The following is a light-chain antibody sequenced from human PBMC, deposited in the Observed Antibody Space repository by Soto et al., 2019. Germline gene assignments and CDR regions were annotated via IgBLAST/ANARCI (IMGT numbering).Light chain of an antibody. CDR2: GAS. CDR3: QQYKNWPL. Sequence: MTQSPATLSVSPGERVTLSCRTSHSVNSHVAWYQQKPGQAPRLLLYGASTRATGIPVRFGGSGFGTEFTLTISSLQSDDFAVYYCQQYKNWPLFGQGTRLEIK. J-gene: IGKJ5*01. CDR1: HSVNSH. V-gene: IGKV3-15*01.